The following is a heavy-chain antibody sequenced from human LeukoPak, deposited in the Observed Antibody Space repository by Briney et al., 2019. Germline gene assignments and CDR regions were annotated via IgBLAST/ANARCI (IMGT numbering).Heavy chain of an antibody. CDR2: IYYSGST. D-gene: IGHD3-10*01. J-gene: IGHJ4*02. V-gene: IGHV4-39*01. Sequence: SETLSLTCTVSGGSISSSSYYWGWIRQPPGKGLEWIGSIYYSGSTYYNPSLKSRVTISVDTSKNQFSLKLSSVTAADTAVYYCARHFQGLLWFGELSGLYFDYWGQGTLVTVSS. CDR1: GGSISSSSYY. CDR3: ARHFQGLLWFGELSGLYFDY.